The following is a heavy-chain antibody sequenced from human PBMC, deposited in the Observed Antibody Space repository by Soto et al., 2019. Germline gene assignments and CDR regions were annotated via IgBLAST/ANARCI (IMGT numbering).Heavy chain of an antibody. CDR3: ARLVVFSPGWYFDL. V-gene: IGHV4-39*01. J-gene: IGHJ2*01. D-gene: IGHD3-16*01. CDR1: GGSISSSSYY. CDR2: IYYIGST. Sequence: SETLSLTCTVSGGSISSSSYYWGWIRQPPGKGLEWIGNIYYIGSTYYNSSLKSRVTISVDTSKNQFSLKLSSVTAADTAVYYCARLVVFSPGWYFDLWGRGTLVTVSS.